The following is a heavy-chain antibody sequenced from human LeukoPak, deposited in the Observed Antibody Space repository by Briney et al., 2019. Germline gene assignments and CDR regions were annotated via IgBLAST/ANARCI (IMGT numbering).Heavy chain of an antibody. CDR3: ARRSPGTSSLFYYYMDV. CDR1: GFTSSNHA. CDR2: ISSSGSST. V-gene: IGHV3-23*01. Sequence: GGSLRLSCAAPGFTSSNHAMSWVRQAPGKGLEWVSGISSSGSSTFFADHVKGRFTISRDNAKNSLYLQMTTLQAEDTAVYYCARRSPGTSSLFYYYMDVWGKGTTVTVSS. J-gene: IGHJ6*03. D-gene: IGHD1-26*01.